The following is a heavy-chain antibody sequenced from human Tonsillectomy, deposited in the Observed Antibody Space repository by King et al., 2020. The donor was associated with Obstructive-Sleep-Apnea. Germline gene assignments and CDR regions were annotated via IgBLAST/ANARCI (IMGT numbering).Heavy chain of an antibody. V-gene: IGHV1-69*06. CDR3: ARDHVGYYHGSGRSKTNAFEI. J-gene: IGHJ3*02. CDR1: GGSFTTYG. CDR2: IIPLLQKP. D-gene: IGHD3-10*01. Sequence: QLVQSGAEVKKPGSSVKVSCRASGGSFTTYGINWVRQAPGQGLEWMGGIIPLLQKPDYAQKFQGRVTVTADISTSTAHMELSSLRSDDTAVYFCARDHVGYYHGSGRSKTNAFEIWGQGTLVTVSS.